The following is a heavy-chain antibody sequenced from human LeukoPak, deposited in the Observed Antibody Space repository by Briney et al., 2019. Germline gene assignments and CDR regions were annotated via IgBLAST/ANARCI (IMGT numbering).Heavy chain of an antibody. Sequence: PGGSLRLSCAASGFTLSSYAMSWVPQAPGKGLEWVSSISRSSGSTYYADSVKGRFTISRDNSKNTLYLQMNSLRTEDTAVYYCAKETSYDILTGRGYSGDPWGQGTLVTVSS. CDR1: GFTLSSYA. CDR2: ISRSSGST. D-gene: IGHD3-9*01. CDR3: AKETSYDILTGRGYSGDP. J-gene: IGHJ5*02. V-gene: IGHV3-23*01.